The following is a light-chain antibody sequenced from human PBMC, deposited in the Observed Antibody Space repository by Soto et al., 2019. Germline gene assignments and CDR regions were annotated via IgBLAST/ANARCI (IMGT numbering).Light chain of an antibody. V-gene: IGKV3-20*01. CDR3: QQYGRSGT. CDR1: QSVSSNY. Sequence: EIVLTQSPGTLSLSPGERATLSCRAGQSVSSNYLAWYQQKPGQAPRLLIYGVSNRASGIPDRFSGSGSGTDFTLTVSRLEPGDFAVSYCQQYGRSGTFGQGTRLDIK. J-gene: IGKJ5*01. CDR2: GVS.